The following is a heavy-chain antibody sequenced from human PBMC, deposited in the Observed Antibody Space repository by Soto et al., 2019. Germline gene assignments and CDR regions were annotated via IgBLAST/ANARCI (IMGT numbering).Heavy chain of an antibody. D-gene: IGHD2-15*01. V-gene: IGHV3-23*01. CDR2: ISGSGGST. J-gene: IGHJ4*02. CDR1: GLTFSDYY. Sequence: GGSLRLSCAASGLTFSDYYMSWVRQAPGKGLEWVSAISGSGGSTYYADSVKGRFTISRDNSKNTLYLQMNSLRVEDTAVYYCAKRLRNCSGGSCYPPYFDYWGQGTLVTVSS. CDR3: AKRLRNCSGGSCYPPYFDY.